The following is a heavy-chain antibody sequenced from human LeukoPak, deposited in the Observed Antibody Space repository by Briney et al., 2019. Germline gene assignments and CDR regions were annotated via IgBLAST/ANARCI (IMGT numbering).Heavy chain of an antibody. CDR3: TRDPRALDY. J-gene: IGHJ4*01. CDR2: ISYTGTI. V-gene: IGHV3-48*01. CDR1: GFTLSSYS. Sequence: GGSLRLSCAASGFTLSSYSMNWVRQAPGRGLEWVSYISYTGTIYYADSVKGRFTISRDNAKNSLYLHMNSLRAEDTAVYYCTRDPRALDYWGQGTLVTVSS.